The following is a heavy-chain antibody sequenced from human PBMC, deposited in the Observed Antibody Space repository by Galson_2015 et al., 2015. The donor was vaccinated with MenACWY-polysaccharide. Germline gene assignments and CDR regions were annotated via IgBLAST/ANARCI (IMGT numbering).Heavy chain of an antibody. D-gene: IGHD3-3*01. CDR2: ILNNGRP. Sequence: PLSLTCSVSGDSITSAGYYWTWIRQHPETGLEWIGYILNNGRPKSNPSLRSRVTFSSDTSTNQFSLQLTSVTAADTATYYCAGIPSTMSSFGWFDPWGQGILVTVSS. CDR1: GDSITSAGYY. CDR3: AGIPSTMSSFGWFDP. V-gene: IGHV4-31*03. J-gene: IGHJ5*02.